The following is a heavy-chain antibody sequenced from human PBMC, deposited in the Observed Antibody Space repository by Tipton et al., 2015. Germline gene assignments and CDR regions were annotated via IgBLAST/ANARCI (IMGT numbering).Heavy chain of an antibody. J-gene: IGHJ4*02. CDR3: ARVWGYSYHYDY. V-gene: IGHV1-2*02. Sequence: QSGPEVKKPGASVKVSCKASGYTFTSYDINWVRQAPGQGLEWMAWINPDSGVTKYAQKFQDRVTMTRDTSISTVYMEVSRLRSDDTAVYYCARVWGYSYHYDYWGPGTLVTVSS. CDR2: INPDSGVT. D-gene: IGHD5-18*01. CDR1: GYTFTSYD.